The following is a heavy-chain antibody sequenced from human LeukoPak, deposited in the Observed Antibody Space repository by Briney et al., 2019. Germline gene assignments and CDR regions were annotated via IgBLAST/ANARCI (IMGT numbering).Heavy chain of an antibody. J-gene: IGHJ6*02. CDR1: GYTFTGYY. D-gene: IGHD5-24*01. V-gene: IGHV1-2*02. CDR3: ARDRAGDGKPRGYYYGMDV. CDR2: INPNSGGT. Sequence: ASVTVSCKASGYTFTGYYMHWVRQAPGQGLEWMGWINPNSGGTNYAQKFQGRVTMTRDTSISTAYMELSRLRSDDTAVYYCARDRAGDGKPRGYYYGMDVWGQGTTVTVSS.